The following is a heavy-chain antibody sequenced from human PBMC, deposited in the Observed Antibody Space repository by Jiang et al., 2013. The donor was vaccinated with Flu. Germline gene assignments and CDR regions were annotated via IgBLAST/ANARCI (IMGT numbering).Heavy chain of an antibody. V-gene: IGHV1-24*01. D-gene: IGHD5-18*01. Sequence: GAEVKKPGASVKVSCKVSGYTLTELSMHWVRQAPGKGLEWMGGFDPEDGETIYAQKFQGRVTMTRDTSTSTVYMELSSLRSEDTAVYYCARGGYSYGLDYWGQGTLVTVSS. CDR2: FDPEDGET. CDR1: GYTLTELS. J-gene: IGHJ4*02. CDR3: ARGGYSYGLDY.